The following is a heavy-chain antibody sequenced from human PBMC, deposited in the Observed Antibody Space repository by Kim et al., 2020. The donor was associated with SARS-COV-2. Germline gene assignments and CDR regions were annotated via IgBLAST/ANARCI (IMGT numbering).Heavy chain of an antibody. J-gene: IGHJ6*02. D-gene: IGHD3-10*01. V-gene: IGHV4-34*01. CDR1: GGSFNDYY. CDR3: ARPPIIVLRGRSGMDV. Sequence: SETLSLTCAVYGGSFNDYYWNWIRQPPGKAPEWIGEINHSGSTAYNPSLESRVTMSVDTSKNQFSLKLKSVTAADTAAYYCARPPIIVLRGRSGMDVWG. CDR2: INHSGST.